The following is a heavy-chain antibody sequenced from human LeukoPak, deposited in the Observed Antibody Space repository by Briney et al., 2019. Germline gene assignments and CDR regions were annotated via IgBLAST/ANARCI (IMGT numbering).Heavy chain of an antibody. CDR2: IYYSGST. CDR3: AGYKRIPLDY. Sequence: SETLSLTCTVSGGSISSYYWSWIRQPPGKGLEWVGYIYYSGSTNYNPSLKSRVTVSVDTSKNQFSLRLSSVTAADTAVYYCAGYKRIPLDYWGQGTLVTVSS. V-gene: IGHV4-59*01. D-gene: IGHD5-24*01. CDR1: GGSISSYY. J-gene: IGHJ4*02.